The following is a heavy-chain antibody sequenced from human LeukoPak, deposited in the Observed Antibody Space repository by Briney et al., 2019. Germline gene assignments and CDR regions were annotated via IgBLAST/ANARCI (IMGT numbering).Heavy chain of an antibody. CDR2: IYPGDSDT. J-gene: IGHJ3*01. Sequence: GESLKISCKGSGYSFTSYWIGWVRQMPGKGLEWMGIIYPGDSDTPYSPSFQGQVTISVDKSINTAYLQWSSLKASDTATYYCASPLLVRNSSAFDVWGQGTVVTVSS. CDR3: ASPLLVRNSSAFDV. V-gene: IGHV5-51*06. CDR1: GYSFTSYW. D-gene: IGHD6-6*01.